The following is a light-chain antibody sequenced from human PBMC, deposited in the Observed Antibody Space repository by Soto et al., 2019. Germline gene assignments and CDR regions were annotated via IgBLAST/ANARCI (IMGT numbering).Light chain of an antibody. CDR3: QQYDNWPAVT. V-gene: IGKV3-15*01. J-gene: IGKJ2*01. CDR1: QSVSDK. Sequence: ETVMTQSPGTLSVSPGERATLSCRASQSVSDKLAWYQQRPSQAPRLLIYSATSRAFGIPARFSGSGSGTEFTLTITSLQSEDFAVYFCQQYDNWPAVTFGQGTKVDLK. CDR2: SAT.